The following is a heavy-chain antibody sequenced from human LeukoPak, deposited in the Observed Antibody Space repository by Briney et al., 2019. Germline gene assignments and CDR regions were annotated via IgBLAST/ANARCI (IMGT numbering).Heavy chain of an antibody. J-gene: IGHJ1*01. CDR1: GFTFSSYG. CDR3: AKEGYQLLLCRYFQH. D-gene: IGHD2-2*01. CDR2: ISYDGSNK. Sequence: GGSLRLSCAASGFTFSSYGMHWVRQAPGKGLEWVAVISYDGSNKYYADSVKGRFTISRDNSKNTLYLQMNSLRAEDTAVYYCAKEGYQLLLCRYFQHWGQGTLVTVSS. V-gene: IGHV3-30*18.